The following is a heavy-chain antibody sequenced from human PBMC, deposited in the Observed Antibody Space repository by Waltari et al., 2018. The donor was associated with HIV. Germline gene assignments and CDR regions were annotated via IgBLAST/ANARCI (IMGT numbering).Heavy chain of an antibody. CDR2: INVGNSKT. Sequence: QVQLVQSRAEVKRPGASVKVSCKTSGYTFTNYAVHWGRQAHGQRLESKGWINVGNSKTQYAQKFQGRLTITRDTSASVAYMELTRLKSEDTAVYFCAREGAGDIYYLEYWGQGTLVTVSS. D-gene: IGHD3-16*02. V-gene: IGHV1-3*01. J-gene: IGHJ4*02. CDR3: AREGAGDIYYLEY. CDR1: GYTFTNYA.